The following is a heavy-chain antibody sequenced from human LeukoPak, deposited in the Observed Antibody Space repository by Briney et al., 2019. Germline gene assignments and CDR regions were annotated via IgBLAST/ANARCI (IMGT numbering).Heavy chain of an antibody. V-gene: IGHV4-38-2*02. CDR1: GFTFSSYG. D-gene: IGHD6-19*01. Sequence: GSLRLSCAASGFTFSSYGMSWIRQPPGKGLEWIGSIYHSGSTYYNPSLKSRVTISVDTSKNQFSLKLSSVTAADTAVYYCARDRLAVAGTGFDYWGQGTLVTVSS. CDR3: ARDRLAVAGTGFDY. CDR2: IYHSGST. J-gene: IGHJ4*02.